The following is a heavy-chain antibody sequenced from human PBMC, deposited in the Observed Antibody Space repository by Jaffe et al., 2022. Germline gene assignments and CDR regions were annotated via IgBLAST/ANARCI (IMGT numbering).Heavy chain of an antibody. Sequence: QVQLVQSGAEVKKPGASVKVSCKASGYTFTSYDINWVRQATGQGLEWMGWMNPNSGNTGYAQKFQGRVTMTRNTSISTAYMELSSLRSEDTAVYYCARGNGFLEWLTQSNWFDPWGQGTLVTVSS. CDR3: ARGNGFLEWLTQSNWFDP. D-gene: IGHD3-3*01. CDR2: MNPNSGNT. CDR1: GYTFTSYD. V-gene: IGHV1-8*01. J-gene: IGHJ5*02.